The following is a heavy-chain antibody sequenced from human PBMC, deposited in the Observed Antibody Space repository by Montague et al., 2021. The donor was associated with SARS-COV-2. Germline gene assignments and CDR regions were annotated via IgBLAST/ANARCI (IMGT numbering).Heavy chain of an antibody. CDR2: IYYSGST. CDR1: GGSISSGGYY. J-gene: IGHJ3*02. Sequence: TLSLTCTVSGGSISSGGYYWSWIRQHQGKGLVWIGYIYYSGSTYYSPSLKSRVTISVDTSKNQVSLKLSSVTAADTAVYYSARARITMIVVVNAFDIWGQGTMVTVSS. D-gene: IGHD3-22*01. V-gene: IGHV4-31*03. CDR3: ARARITMIVVVNAFDI.